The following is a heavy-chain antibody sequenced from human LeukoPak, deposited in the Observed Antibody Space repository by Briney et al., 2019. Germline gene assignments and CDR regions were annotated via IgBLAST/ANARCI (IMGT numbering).Heavy chain of an antibody. D-gene: IGHD3-3*01. CDR1: GFTFSSYS. V-gene: IGHV3-21*01. J-gene: IGHJ4*02. CDR3: ARASSRGRFLEWLLNY. CDR2: ISSSSSYI. Sequence: GGSLRLSCAASGFTFSSYSMSWVRQAPGKGLEWVSSISSSSSYIYYADSVKGRFTISRDNAKNSLYLQMNSLRAEDTAVYYCARASSRGRFLEWLLNYWGQGTLVTVSS.